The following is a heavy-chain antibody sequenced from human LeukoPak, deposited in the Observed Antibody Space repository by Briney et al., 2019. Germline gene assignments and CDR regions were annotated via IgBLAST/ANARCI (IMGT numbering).Heavy chain of an antibody. CDR3: ARVGVWLGVEYYGMDV. D-gene: IGHD3-10*01. CDR1: GFTFSSYS. CDR2: ISSSSSTI. V-gene: IGHV3-48*04. J-gene: IGHJ6*02. Sequence: GGSLRLSCAASGFTFSSYSMNWVRQAPGKGLEWVSYISSSSSTIYYADSVKGRFTISRDNAKNSLYLQMNSLRAEDTAVYYCARVGVWLGVEYYGMDVWGQGTTVTVSS.